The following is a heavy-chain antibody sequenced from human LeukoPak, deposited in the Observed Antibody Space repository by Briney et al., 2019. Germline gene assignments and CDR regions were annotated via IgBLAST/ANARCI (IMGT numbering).Heavy chain of an antibody. CDR3: AKARGAVSKYSSSYDAFDI. D-gene: IGHD6-13*01. CDR1: GFTFSSYA. Sequence: GRSLRLSCAASGFTFSSYAVSWVRQAPGKGLEWVSTIRGSGGSTYYADSVRGRFTISGDNSKNTLYLLMNSLRTEDSAVYYCAKARGAVSKYSSSYDAFDIWGQGTMVTVSS. J-gene: IGHJ3*02. V-gene: IGHV3-23*01. CDR2: IRGSGGST.